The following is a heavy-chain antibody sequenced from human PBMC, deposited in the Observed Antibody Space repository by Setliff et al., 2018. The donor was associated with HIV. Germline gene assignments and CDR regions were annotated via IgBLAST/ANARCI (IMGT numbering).Heavy chain of an antibody. CDR3: ARTSSALTTRGEYYFDY. D-gene: IGHD4-4*01. CDR2: IIPILGIA. V-gene: IGHV1-69*10. J-gene: IGHJ4*03. Sequence: SVKVSCKASGGTFSTYAISWVRQAPGHGLEWMGGIIPILGIADYAQKFQGRVTITADNSTSTAYMELSSLRSEDTALYYCARTSSALTTRGEYYFDYWGQGTMVTVS. CDR1: GGTFSTYA.